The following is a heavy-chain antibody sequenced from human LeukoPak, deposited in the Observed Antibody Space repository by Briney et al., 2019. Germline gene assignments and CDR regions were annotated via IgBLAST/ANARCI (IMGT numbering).Heavy chain of an antibody. D-gene: IGHD4-17*01. CDR2: IFHSGST. CDR3: AREIYYADYGPYFDF. J-gene: IGHJ4*02. V-gene: IGHV4-4*02. CDR1: GDSISSSHW. Sequence: ASETLSLTCAVSGDSISSSHWWSWVRQPPGKGLEWIGEIFHSGSTNYKTSLMRRVTISIDKPNNQFSLRLNSVTAADTAVYYCAREIYYADYGPYFDFWGQGILVTVSS.